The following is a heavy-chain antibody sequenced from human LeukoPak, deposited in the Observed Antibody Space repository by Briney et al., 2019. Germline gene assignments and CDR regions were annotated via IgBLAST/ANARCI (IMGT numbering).Heavy chain of an antibody. Sequence: ASVKVSCKASGGTFSSYAISWVRQAPGQGLEWMGRIIPSFGTANYAQKFQGRVTITTDESTSTAYMEPSSLRSEDTAVYYCAISARYYDFWSGPYVDYWGQGTLVTVSS. V-gene: IGHV1-69*05. D-gene: IGHD3-3*01. CDR3: AISARYYDFWSGPYVDY. J-gene: IGHJ4*02. CDR1: GGTFSSYA. CDR2: IIPSFGTA.